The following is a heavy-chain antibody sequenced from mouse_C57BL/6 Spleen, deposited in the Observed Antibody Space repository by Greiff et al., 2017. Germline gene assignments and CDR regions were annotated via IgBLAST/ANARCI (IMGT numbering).Heavy chain of an antibody. CDR2: INPSNGGT. CDR3: ARGTGTRAMDY. Sequence: QVQLQQPGTELVKPGDSVTLSCKASGYTFTSYWMHWVKQRPGQGLECIGNINPSNGGTTYTETFKSKSTLTVDKSSSTAYMQLSSLTSEDSAVYYCARGTGTRAMDYWGQGTSVTVSS. CDR1: GYTFTSYW. V-gene: IGHV1-53*01. D-gene: IGHD4-1*01. J-gene: IGHJ4*01.